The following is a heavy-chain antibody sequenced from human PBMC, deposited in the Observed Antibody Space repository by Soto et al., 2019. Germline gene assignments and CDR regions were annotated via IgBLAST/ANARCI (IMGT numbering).Heavy chain of an antibody. CDR1: GFTVNNNY. V-gene: IGHV3-66*01. CDR2: IYSGGST. D-gene: IGHD2-15*01. J-gene: IGHJ4*02. CDR3: ASLGGYGGNFDS. Sequence: EVQLVESGGGLVQPGGSLRLSCAASGFTVNNNYMSWVRQAPGKGLEWVSIIYSGGSTYYADSVKGKFTISRDNSNNTMYLQMKSLRAEDTAVYYCASLGGYGGNFDSWGQGTLVTVSS.